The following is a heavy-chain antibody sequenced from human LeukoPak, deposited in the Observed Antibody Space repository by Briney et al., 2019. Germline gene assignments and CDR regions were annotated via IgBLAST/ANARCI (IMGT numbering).Heavy chain of an antibody. CDR2: IKSKTDGGTT. CDR1: GFTFSNAR. Sequence: GGSLRLSCAASGFTFSNARMSWVRQAPGKGLEWVGRIKSKTDGGTTDYAAPVKGRFTISRDNAKNSVSLQMNSLRAEDTAVYYCASGSYGSGFYYFYYMDVWGKGTTVTVSS. D-gene: IGHD3-10*01. J-gene: IGHJ6*03. CDR3: ASGSYGSGFYYFYYMDV. V-gene: IGHV3-15*01.